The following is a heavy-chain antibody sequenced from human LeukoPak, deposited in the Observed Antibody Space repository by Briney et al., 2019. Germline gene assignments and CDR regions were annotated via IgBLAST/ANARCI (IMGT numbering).Heavy chain of an antibody. Sequence: SETLSLTCAVYGGSFSGYYWSWIRQPPGKGLEWIGEINHSGSTNYNPSLKSRVTISVDTSKNQFSLKLSSVTAADTAVYYCARGDFRDIVVVPAAPKGHFDYWGQGTLVTLSS. CDR2: INHSGST. CDR1: GGSFSGYY. J-gene: IGHJ4*02. CDR3: ARGDFRDIVVVPAAPKGHFDY. D-gene: IGHD2-2*01. V-gene: IGHV4-34*01.